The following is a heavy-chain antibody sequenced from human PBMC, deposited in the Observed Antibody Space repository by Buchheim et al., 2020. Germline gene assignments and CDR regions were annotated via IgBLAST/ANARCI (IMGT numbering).Heavy chain of an antibody. Sequence: VHVVEWGGGPVKPGGSLRLSCTASGFNFITYKMHWVRQAPGKGLEWVATISSNGKYTYYADSVNGRFTVSRDNASSSVFLQMNSLRVGDSAVYYCARLDFGEGFWGQGTL. J-gene: IGHJ4*02. D-gene: IGHD4-17*01. CDR2: ISSNGKYT. CDR1: GFNFITYK. V-gene: IGHV3-21*06. CDR3: ARLDFGEGF.